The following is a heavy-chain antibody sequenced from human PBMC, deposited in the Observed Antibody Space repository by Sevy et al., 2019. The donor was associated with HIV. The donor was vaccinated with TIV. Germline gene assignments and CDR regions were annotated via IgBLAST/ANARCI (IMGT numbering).Heavy chain of an antibody. CDR2: IRSKLYGGTT. Sequence: GGSLRLSCSASGFSFDNYVMNWFRQAPGKGLEWVGFIRSKLYGGTTEYAASVKGRFTISRDDSKSIAYLQMNSLKTEASGVYYCSRDRYGSQSYAADHWGQGTLVTVSS. D-gene: IGHD3-10*01. V-gene: IGHV3-49*03. CDR3: SRDRYGSQSYAADH. J-gene: IGHJ5*02. CDR1: GFSFDNYV.